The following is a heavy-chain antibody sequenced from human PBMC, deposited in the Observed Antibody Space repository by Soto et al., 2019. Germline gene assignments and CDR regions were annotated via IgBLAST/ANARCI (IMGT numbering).Heavy chain of an antibody. V-gene: IGHV4-34*01. Sequence: QVQLRQWGAGLLKPSETLSLTCVVSGGSFSDYHWGWIRQPPGKGLEWFGEVNHSGNTNYNPSLKRRVTISVDTSKNQSARKMRSVTAADTAVYYCGGITVPHWGQGTLVTVSS. CDR2: VNHSGNT. CDR1: GGSFSDYH. D-gene: IGHD6-19*01. CDR3: GGITVPH. J-gene: IGHJ4*02.